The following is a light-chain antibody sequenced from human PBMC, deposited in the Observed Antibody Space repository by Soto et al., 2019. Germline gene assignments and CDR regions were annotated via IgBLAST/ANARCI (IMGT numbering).Light chain of an antibody. Sequence: QSALTQPASVSGSLGQSITISCTGSNRDIGAYNLVSWYQQYPDTAPKLIIYEVRNRPSGVSYRFTGSRSGNTASLTISALQADDESTFYCSSYTTTSTLLFGGGTKLNVL. CDR1: NRDIGAYNL. CDR2: EVR. CDR3: SSYTTTSTLL. V-gene: IGLV2-14*01. J-gene: IGLJ3*02.